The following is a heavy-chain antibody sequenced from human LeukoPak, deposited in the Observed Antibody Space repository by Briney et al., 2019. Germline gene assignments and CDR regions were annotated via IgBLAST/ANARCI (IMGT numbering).Heavy chain of an antibody. CDR2: ISYDGSNK. CDR1: GFTFRNYV. D-gene: IGHD2-15*01. V-gene: IGHV3-30*18. J-gene: IGHJ6*02. CDR3: ANNMVAFYHYYAIDV. Sequence: GGSLRLSCAASGFTFRNYVMQWVRQAPGKGLEWVAVISYDGSNKYHGDSVKGRFTISRDNSKNTLYLQINSLRDEDTAVYYCANNMVAFYHYYAIDVWGQGTTVTVSS.